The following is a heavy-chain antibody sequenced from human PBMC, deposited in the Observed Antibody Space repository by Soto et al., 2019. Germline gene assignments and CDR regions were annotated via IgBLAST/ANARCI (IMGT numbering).Heavy chain of an antibody. J-gene: IGHJ6*02. Sequence: GGSLRLSCAASGFTFSSYGMHWVRQAPGKGLEWVAVISYDGSNKYYADSVKGRFTISRDNSKNTLYLQMNSLRAEDTAVYYCAKSPDSSGWSTTYYYYYGMDVWGQGTTVTVSS. CDR2: ISYDGSNK. CDR1: GFTFSSYG. CDR3: AKSPDSSGWSTTYYYYYGMDV. V-gene: IGHV3-30*18. D-gene: IGHD6-19*01.